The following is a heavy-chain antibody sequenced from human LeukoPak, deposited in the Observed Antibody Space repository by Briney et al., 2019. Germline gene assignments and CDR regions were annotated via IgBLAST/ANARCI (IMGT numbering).Heavy chain of an antibody. D-gene: IGHD1-1*01. Sequence: SETLSLTCAVSGGSISSSNWWSWVRQPPGKGLEWIGEINHSGSTTYSPSLKSRVTISVDTSKNQFSLKLSSVTAADTAVYYCARDWNRYAYWGQGTLVTVSS. CDR3: ARDWNRYAY. CDR1: GGSISSSNW. CDR2: INHSGST. V-gene: IGHV4-4*02. J-gene: IGHJ4*02.